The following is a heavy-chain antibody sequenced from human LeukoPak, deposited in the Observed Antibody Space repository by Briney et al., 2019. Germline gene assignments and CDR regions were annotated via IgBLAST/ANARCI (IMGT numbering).Heavy chain of an antibody. CDR3: ARGQVVLRFLEWSPHLDY. CDR2: INHSGST. CDR1: GGSFSGYY. V-gene: IGHV4-34*01. Sequence: SETLSLTCAVYGGSFSGYYWSWIRQPPGKGLEWIGEINHSGSTNYNPSLKSRVTISVDTSKNQFSLKLSSVTAADPAVYYCARGQVVLRFLEWSPHLDYWGQGTLVTVSS. J-gene: IGHJ4*02. D-gene: IGHD3-3*01.